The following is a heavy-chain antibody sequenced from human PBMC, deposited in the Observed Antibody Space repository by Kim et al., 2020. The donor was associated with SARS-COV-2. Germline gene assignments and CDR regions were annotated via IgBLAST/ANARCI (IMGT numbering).Heavy chain of an antibody. V-gene: IGHV1-2*06. CDR2: INPNSGVT. D-gene: IGHD3-10*01. CDR1: AYTFIDYY. J-gene: IGHJ6*01. Sequence: ASVKVSCKTFAYTFIDYYIHWVRQAPGQGLEWMGRINPNSGVTKYPQKFQGRVTMTRDTSIGTAYMEVSSLRSDDTAVYYRARAADFGLGTHNYGLDVW. CDR3: ARAADFGLGTHNYGLDV.